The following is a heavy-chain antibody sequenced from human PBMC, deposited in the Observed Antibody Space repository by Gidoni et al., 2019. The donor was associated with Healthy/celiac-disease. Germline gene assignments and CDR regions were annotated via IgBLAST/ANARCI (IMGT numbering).Heavy chain of an antibody. CDR2: IYYSGST. CDR3: ARNLQGYGIDY. V-gene: IGHV4-59*01. CDR1: GGSISSYY. D-gene: IGHD5-12*01. J-gene: IGHJ4*02. Sequence: QVQLQESGPGLVKPSEPLSLTCTASGGSISSYYWSWIRPPPGKGLEWIGYIYYSGSTNYNPSLKSRVTISVDTSKNQLSLKLSSVTAADTAVYYCARNLQGYGIDYWGQGTLVTVSS.